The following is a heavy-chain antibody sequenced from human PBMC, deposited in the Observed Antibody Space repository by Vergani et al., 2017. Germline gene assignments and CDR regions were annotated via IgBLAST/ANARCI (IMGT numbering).Heavy chain of an antibody. D-gene: IGHD3/OR15-3a*01. J-gene: IGHJ5*02. CDR2: IRNIANGYST. CDR3: PRGGTGVTDILETISDA. CDR1: GFIFSNHY. V-gene: IGHV3-72*01. Sequence: EVQLVQSGGALVQPGGSLRLSCAASGFIFSNHYMDWVRQAPGKGLEWVGRIRNIANGYSTEFAASVKGRFSIWRDDSNCSVFLQLNGLKTDDTAVYFCPRGGTGVTDILETISDAWGEGSLVTVCS.